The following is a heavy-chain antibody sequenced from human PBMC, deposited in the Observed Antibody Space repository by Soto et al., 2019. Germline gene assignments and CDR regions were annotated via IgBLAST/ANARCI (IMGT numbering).Heavy chain of an antibody. CDR2: IYYSGST. CDR1: GGSISSGGYY. D-gene: IGHD3-9*01. V-gene: IGHV4-31*03. CDR3: ARAERHILTGYYYMDV. J-gene: IGHJ6*03. Sequence: LSLPCTVSGGSISSGGYYWSWIRQHPGKGLEWIGYIYYSGSTYYNPSLKSRVTISVDTSKNQFSLKLSSVTAADTAVYYCARAERHILTGYYYMDVWGKGTTVTVSS.